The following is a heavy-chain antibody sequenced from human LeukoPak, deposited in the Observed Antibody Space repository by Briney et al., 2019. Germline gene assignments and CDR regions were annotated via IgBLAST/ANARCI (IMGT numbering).Heavy chain of an antibody. D-gene: IGHD1-14*01. CDR1: GGSISSSNW. J-gene: IGHJ4*01. Sequence: PSGTLSLTCAVSGGSISSSNWWSGVRPPPGKGLEGIGEIYHSGSTNYNPSLKSRVTISVDKSKHQFSLKLSAVTAAYTAVYYCARDSLPEVVRFDYWGQGTMVTVSS. CDR2: IYHSGST. CDR3: ARDSLPEVVRFDY. V-gene: IGHV4-4*02.